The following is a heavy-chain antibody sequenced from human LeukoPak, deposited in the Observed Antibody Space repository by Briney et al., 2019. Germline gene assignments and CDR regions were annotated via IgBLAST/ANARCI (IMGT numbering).Heavy chain of an antibody. D-gene: IGHD3-9*01. Sequence: SETLSLTCTVSGGSISSGGYYWSWIRQHPGKGLEWIGYIYYSGSTYYNPYLKSRVTISVDTSKNQFSLKLSSVTAADTAVYYCARSTGDGYDILTGYYKEGYYFDYWGQGTLVTVSS. CDR1: GGSISSGGYY. J-gene: IGHJ4*02. CDR3: ARSTGDGYDILTGYYKEGYYFDY. CDR2: IYYSGST. V-gene: IGHV4-31*03.